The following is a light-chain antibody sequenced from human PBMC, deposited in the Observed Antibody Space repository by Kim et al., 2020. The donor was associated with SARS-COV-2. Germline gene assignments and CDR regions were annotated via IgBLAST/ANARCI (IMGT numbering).Light chain of an antibody. CDR3: QAWDSSTHNYV. J-gene: IGLJ1*01. V-gene: IGLV3-1*01. CDR2: HDN. CDR1: EMGGKY. Sequence: SYELTQPPSVSVSPGKTASITCSGYEMGGKYVSWYQQKPGQSPVVVIYHDNHRPSGIPERFSGSNSGNTATLTISGTQAMDEADYYCQAWDSSTHNYVFGAGTKVTVL.